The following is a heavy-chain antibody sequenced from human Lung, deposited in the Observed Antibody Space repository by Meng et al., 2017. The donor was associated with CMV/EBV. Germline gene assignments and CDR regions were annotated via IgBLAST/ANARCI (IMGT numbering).Heavy chain of an antibody. Sequence: SLRLSCAASGFTFSSYAMHWVRQAPGKGLEWVAVISYDGSNKYYADSVKGRFTISRDNSKNTLYLQMNSLRAEDTAVYYCARLAGGSGSEGWGQGTLVTVSS. D-gene: IGHD6-19*01. V-gene: IGHV3-30-3*01. CDR1: GFTFSSYA. CDR3: ARLAGGSGSEG. CDR2: ISYDGSNK. J-gene: IGHJ4*02.